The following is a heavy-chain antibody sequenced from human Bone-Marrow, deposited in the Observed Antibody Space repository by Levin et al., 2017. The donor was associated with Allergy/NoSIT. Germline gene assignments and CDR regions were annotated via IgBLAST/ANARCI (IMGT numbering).Heavy chain of an antibody. CDR1: GFTFSNAW. V-gene: IGHV3-15*01. D-gene: IGHD6-13*01. CDR3: TTDVAAAGTFAFDI. CDR2: IKSKTDGGTT. Sequence: GSLRLSCAASGFTFSNAWMSWVRQAPGKGLEWVGRIKSKTDGGTTDYAAPVKGRFTISRDDSKNTLYLQMNSLKTEDTAVYYCTTDVAAAGTFAFDIWGQGTMVTVSS. J-gene: IGHJ3*02.